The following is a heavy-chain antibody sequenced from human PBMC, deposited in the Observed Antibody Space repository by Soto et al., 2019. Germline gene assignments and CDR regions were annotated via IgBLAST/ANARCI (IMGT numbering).Heavy chain of an antibody. V-gene: IGHV3-23*01. CDR3: AKDWYYDILTGYYGDP. J-gene: IGHJ5*02. CDR1: GFTFSSYA. CDR2: ISGSGGSI. Sequence: GGSLRLSCAASGFTFSSYAMSWVRQAPGKGLEWVSAISGSGGSIYYADSVKGRFTISRDNSKNTLFLQMNSLRAEVTAVYYCAKDWYYDILTGYYGDPWGQGTLVTVSS. D-gene: IGHD3-9*01.